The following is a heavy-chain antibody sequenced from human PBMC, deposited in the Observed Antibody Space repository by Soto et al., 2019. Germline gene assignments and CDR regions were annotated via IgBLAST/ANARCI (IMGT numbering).Heavy chain of an antibody. CDR3: AKDGGFLDFWSGYYRDPNDAGHYYGMDG. V-gene: IGHV3-30*18. J-gene: IGHJ6*02. Sequence: HPGGPLRLSCAASGFTFSSYGMHWVRQAPGKGLEWVAVISYDGSNKYYADSVKGRFTISRDNSKNTLYLQMNSLRAEDTAVYYCAKDGGFLDFWSGYYRDPNDAGHYYGMDGWGQGNTVTVSS. D-gene: IGHD3-3*01. CDR1: GFTFSSYG. CDR2: ISYDGSNK.